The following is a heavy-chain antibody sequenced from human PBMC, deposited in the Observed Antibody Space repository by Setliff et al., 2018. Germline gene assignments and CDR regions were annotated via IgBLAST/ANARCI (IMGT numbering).Heavy chain of an antibody. D-gene: IGHD1-7*01. CDR1: GFTFKNYG. CDR2: IWYDGNNK. J-gene: IGHJ6*03. V-gene: IGHV3-33*01. Sequence: PGGSLRLSCVASGFTFKNYGMHWVRQAPGKGLEWVAVIWYDGNNKYYEDSVKGRFTISRDNSKNTLYLQMNSLRAEDTAVYYCARAIRNWNFSHYYYYMDVWGKGTTVTVSS. CDR3: ARAIRNWNFSHYYYYMDV.